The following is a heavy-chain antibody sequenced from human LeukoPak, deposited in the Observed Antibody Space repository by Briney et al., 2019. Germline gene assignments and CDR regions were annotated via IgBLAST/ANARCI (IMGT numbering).Heavy chain of an antibody. CDR1: GYTFTGYY. CDR2: INPNSGGT. J-gene: IGHJ4*02. CDR3: ARDYYDSSGYYRKAQPLDY. V-gene: IGHV1-2*02. D-gene: IGHD3-22*01. Sequence: GASVKVSCKASGYTFTGYYMHWVRQAPGQGLEWMGWINPNSGGTNYAQKFQGRVTMTRDTSISTAYMELNRLRSDDTAVYYCARDYYDSSGYYRKAQPLDYWGQGTLVTVSS.